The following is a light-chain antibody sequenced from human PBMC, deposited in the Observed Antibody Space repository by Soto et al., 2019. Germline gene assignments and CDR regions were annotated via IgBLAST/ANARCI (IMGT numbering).Light chain of an antibody. J-gene: IGKJ2*01. V-gene: IGKV1-5*03. CDR3: QQYDGYPYT. CDR2: KAS. Sequence: DIQMTQSPSTLSASVGDRVTITCRASQSIRSWLAWYQQKPGKAPKLLIYKASGLESGVPSRFSGSGSGTEFTLTISSLQPDDFATYYCQQYDGYPYTFGQGTRLEIK. CDR1: QSIRSW.